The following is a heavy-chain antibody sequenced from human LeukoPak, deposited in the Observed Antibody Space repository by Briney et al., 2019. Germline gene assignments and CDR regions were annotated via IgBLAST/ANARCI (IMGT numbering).Heavy chain of an antibody. V-gene: IGHV1-2*02. CDR1: GYTFTVYY. Sequence: ASVKVSCKASGYTFTVYYMHWVRQAPGQGLEWMGWINPNSGGTNYAQKFQGRVTMTRDTSISTAYMELSRLRSDDTAVYYCARVRDLDCSSTSCYRGNYYYYGMDVWGQGTTVTVSS. CDR2: INPNSGGT. D-gene: IGHD2-2*02. J-gene: IGHJ6*02. CDR3: ARVRDLDCSSTSCYRGNYYYYGMDV.